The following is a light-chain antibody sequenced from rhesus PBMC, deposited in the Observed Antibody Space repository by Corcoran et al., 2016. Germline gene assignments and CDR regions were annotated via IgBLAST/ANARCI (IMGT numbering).Light chain of an antibody. CDR2: DAS. J-gene: IGKJ2*01. CDR3: LQYNSDLYS. Sequence: DIQMTQSPSSLFASVGDRVTIACRASKAINIYLSWYQQKPGKASKLLIFDASALQSGVPSRFSGSGSGTDFSLPISSLQPEDVATYFCLQYNSDLYSFGQGTKVELK. V-gene: IGKV1-43*02. CDR1: KAINIY.